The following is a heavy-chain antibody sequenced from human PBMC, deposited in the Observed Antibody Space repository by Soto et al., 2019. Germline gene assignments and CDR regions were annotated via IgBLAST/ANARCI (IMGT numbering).Heavy chain of an antibody. V-gene: IGHV4-61*01. CDR1: GGSVSSGSYY. J-gene: IGHJ6*02. D-gene: IGHD3-16*01. Sequence: SETLSLTCTVSGGSVSSGSYYWSWIRQPPGKGLEWIGYIYYSGSTNYNPSLKSRVTISVDTSKNQFSLKLSSVTAADTAVYYCARDLLITSEDYYYGMDVWGQGTTVTVSS. CDR2: IYYSGST. CDR3: ARDLLITSEDYYYGMDV.